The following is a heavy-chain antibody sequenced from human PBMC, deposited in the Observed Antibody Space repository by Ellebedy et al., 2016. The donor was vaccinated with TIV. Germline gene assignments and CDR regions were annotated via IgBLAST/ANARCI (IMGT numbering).Heavy chain of an antibody. D-gene: IGHD4-23*01. V-gene: IGHV4-59*01. CDR1: GGSLSTFY. CDR2: IYYIGIT. Sequence: MPSETMSLTCHVPGGSLSTFYWSWILQPPGKGLEFIGYIYYIGITNYNRSLKCRVAISIDTTENQFSLSLSSVTAADTAVYYCAAHYGGRFDNWGQGTLVTVSS. CDR3: AAHYGGRFDN. J-gene: IGHJ4*02.